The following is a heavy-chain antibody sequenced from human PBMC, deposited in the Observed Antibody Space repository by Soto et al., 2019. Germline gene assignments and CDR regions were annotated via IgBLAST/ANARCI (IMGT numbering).Heavy chain of an antibody. J-gene: IGHJ4*02. Sequence: QVQLVQSGAEVKKPGASVKVSCKASGYTFTGYYMHWVRQAPGQGLEWMGWINPNSGGTNYAQKFQGRVTMTRDTSICTAYMELSRLRSDDTAVYYCARDQTYYYDSSGYYYDYWGQGTLVTVSS. CDR3: ARDQTYYYDSSGYYYDY. D-gene: IGHD3-22*01. V-gene: IGHV1-2*02. CDR1: GYTFTGYY. CDR2: INPNSGGT.